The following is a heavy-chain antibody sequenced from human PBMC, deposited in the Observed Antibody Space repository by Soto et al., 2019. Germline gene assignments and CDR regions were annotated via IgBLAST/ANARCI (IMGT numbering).Heavy chain of an antibody. V-gene: IGHV3-30-3*02. D-gene: IGHD3-22*01. CDR3: AKSGWLLLNDAYDI. Sequence: GGSLRLSCAASGFTFSSYAMHWVRQAPGKGREWVAVISYDGSNKYYADCVKGRFTISRDNSKSTLYLQMNSLRAEDTAVYYCAKSGWLLLNDAYDIWGQGTMVTVSS. CDR2: ISYDGSNK. J-gene: IGHJ3*02. CDR1: GFTFSSYA.